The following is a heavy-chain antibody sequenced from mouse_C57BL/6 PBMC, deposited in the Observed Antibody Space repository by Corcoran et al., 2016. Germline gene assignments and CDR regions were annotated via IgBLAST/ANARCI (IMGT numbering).Heavy chain of an antibody. Sequence: EVQLQQSGPELVKPGASVKISCKASGYTFTDYYMNWVKQSHGKSLEWIGAINPNNGGTSYNQKFKGKATLTVDKSSSTAYMELRSLTSEDAAVYYCAGYFDYGSQGTTLTVSS. CDR2: INPNNGGT. CDR3: AGYFDY. J-gene: IGHJ2*01. CDR1: GYTFTDYY. V-gene: IGHV1-26*01.